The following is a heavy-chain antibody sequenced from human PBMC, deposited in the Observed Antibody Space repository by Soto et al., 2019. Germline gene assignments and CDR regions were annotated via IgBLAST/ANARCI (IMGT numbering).Heavy chain of an antibody. V-gene: IGHV4-34*01. CDR3: ARGDYGGNSPRSRTRYYFDY. CDR1: GGSISSGGYS. J-gene: IGHJ4*02. D-gene: IGHD4-17*01. CDR2: INHSGST. Sequence: SETLSLTCAVSGGSISSGGYSWSWIRQPPGKRLEWIGEINHSGSTNYNPSLKSRVTISVDTSKNQFSLKLSSVTAADTAVYYCARGDYGGNSPRSRTRYYFDYWGQGTLVTVSS.